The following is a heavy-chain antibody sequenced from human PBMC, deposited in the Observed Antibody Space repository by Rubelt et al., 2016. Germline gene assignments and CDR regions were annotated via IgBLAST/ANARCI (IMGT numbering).Heavy chain of an antibody. Sequence: QLQLQESGPGLVKPSETLSLTCTVSGGSISSSSYYWGWIRQPPGKGLEWIGSIYYSGSTYYNPSLKGGVTISVETSKNQFSLKLSSVTAADTAVYYCARRLDYDILTGPNTPFFDYWGQGTLVTVSS. D-gene: IGHD3-9*01. CDR1: GGSISSSSYY. CDR2: IYYSGST. CDR3: ARRLDYDILTGPNTPFFDY. J-gene: IGHJ4*02. V-gene: IGHV4-39*01.